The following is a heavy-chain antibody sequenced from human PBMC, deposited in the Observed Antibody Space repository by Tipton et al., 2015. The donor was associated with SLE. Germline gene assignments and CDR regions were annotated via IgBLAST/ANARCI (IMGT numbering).Heavy chain of an antibody. D-gene: IGHD4-17*01. CDR2: IYSGGST. CDR1: GFTFSSYA. V-gene: IGHV3-23*03. CDR3: AKDRYGDY. Sequence: SLRLSCAASGFTFSSYAMSWVRQAPGKGLEWVSVIYSGGSTYYADSVKGRLTISRDNSKNTLYLQMNSLRAEDTAVYYCAKDRYGDYWGQGTLVTVSS. J-gene: IGHJ4*02.